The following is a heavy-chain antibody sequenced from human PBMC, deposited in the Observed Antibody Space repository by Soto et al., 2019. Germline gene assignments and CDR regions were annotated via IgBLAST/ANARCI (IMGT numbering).Heavy chain of an antibody. CDR3: ATAIPYYYDSSGSLGPYPYYYYGMDV. D-gene: IGHD3-22*01. CDR1: GYTFTSYY. CDR2: INPSGGST. J-gene: IGHJ6*02. V-gene: IGHV1-46*01. Sequence: ASVKVSCKASGYTFTSYYMHWVRQAPGQGLEWMGIINPSGGSTSYAQKFQGRVTMTRDTSTSTVYMELSSLRSEDTAVYYCATAIPYYYDSSGSLGPYPYYYYGMDVWGQGTTVTVSS.